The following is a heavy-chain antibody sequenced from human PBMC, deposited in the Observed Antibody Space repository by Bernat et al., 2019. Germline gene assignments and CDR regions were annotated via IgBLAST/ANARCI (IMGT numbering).Heavy chain of an antibody. Sequence: QVQLQESGPGLVKPSETLSLTCTVSGGSISSSYWSWIRQPPGKELEWIGYIYSSGSTNYNPSLKSRVTISVDTSKNQFSLKLSSVTAADTAVFYCARTSYSGSYSPYFDYWGQGTLVTVSS. V-gene: IGHV4-59*08. CDR1: GGSISSSY. CDR3: ARTSYSGSYSPYFDY. J-gene: IGHJ4*02. D-gene: IGHD1-26*01. CDR2: IYSSGST.